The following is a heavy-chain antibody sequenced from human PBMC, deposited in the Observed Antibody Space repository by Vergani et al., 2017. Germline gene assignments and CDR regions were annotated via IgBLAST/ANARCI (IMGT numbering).Heavy chain of an antibody. V-gene: IGHV4-39*01. CDR2: IYNSGNG. Sequence: QVQLHESGPGLVKASETLSLTCTVSGDSIISRSYYWGWIRQPPGKGLEWIGSIYNSGNGDSSSSLKSRVTISADTSKNQFSLRLTSVTAADTAVYYCASGKYYSDSTSHFRGRYFDVWGRGTLVTVPS. CDR3: ASGKYYSDSTSHFRGRYFDV. D-gene: IGHD3-16*01. J-gene: IGHJ2*01. CDR1: GDSIISRSYY.